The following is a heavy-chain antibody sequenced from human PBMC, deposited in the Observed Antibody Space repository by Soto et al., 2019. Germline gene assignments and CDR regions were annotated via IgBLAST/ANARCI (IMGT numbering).Heavy chain of an antibody. CDR3: ARVVYYDSSGYYYYGMDV. Sequence: SETLSLTCTVSGGSISSYYWSWIRQPPGKGLEWIGYIYYSGSINYNPSLKSRVTISVDTSKNQFSLKLSSVTAADTAVYYCARVVYYDSSGYYYYGMDVWGQGTTVTVSS. CDR2: IYYSGSI. V-gene: IGHV4-59*01. CDR1: GGSISSYY. J-gene: IGHJ6*02. D-gene: IGHD3-22*01.